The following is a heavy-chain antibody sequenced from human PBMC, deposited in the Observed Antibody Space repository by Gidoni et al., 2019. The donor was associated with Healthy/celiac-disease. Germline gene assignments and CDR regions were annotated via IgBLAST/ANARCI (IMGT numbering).Heavy chain of an antibody. CDR3: ARAVKVLVAATRGNWFDP. J-gene: IGHJ5*02. V-gene: IGHV4-34*01. CDR2: INHSGST. D-gene: IGHD2-15*01. Sequence: QVQLQQWGAGLLKPSETLSLTCAVSGGSFSGYYWSWIRQPPGKGLEWIGEINHSGSTNYNPSLKSRVTISVDTSKNQFSLKLSSVTAADTAVYYCARAVKVLVAATRGNWFDPWGQGTLVTVSS. CDR1: GGSFSGYY.